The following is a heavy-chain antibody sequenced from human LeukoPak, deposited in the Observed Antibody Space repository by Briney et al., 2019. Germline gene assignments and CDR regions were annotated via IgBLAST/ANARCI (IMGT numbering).Heavy chain of an antibody. D-gene: IGHD3-22*01. J-gene: IGHJ5*02. CDR1: GGSFSGYY. CDR3: ARDDIRYAQGKNWFDP. V-gene: IGHV4-34*01. CDR2: INHSGST. Sequence: SETLSLTCAVYGGSFSGYYWSWIRQPPGKGLEWIGEINHSGSTNYNPSLESRVTISVDTSKNQFSLRLSSVTAADTAVYYCARDDIRYAQGKNWFDPWGQGTLVTVSS.